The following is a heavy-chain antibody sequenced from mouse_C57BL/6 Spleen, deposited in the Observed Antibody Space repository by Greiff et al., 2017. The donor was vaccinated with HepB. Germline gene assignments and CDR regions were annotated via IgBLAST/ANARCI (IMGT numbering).Heavy chain of an antibody. CDR2: IHPNSGST. Sequence: VQLQQPGAELVKPGASVKLSCKASGYTFTSYWMHWVKQRPGQGLEWIGMIHPNSGSTNYNEKFKSKATLTVDKSTSTAYMQLSSLTSEDSAVYYCARGITTVVARAYWGQGTLVTVSA. CDR3: ARGITTVVARAY. V-gene: IGHV1-64*01. J-gene: IGHJ3*01. D-gene: IGHD1-1*01. CDR1: GYTFTSYW.